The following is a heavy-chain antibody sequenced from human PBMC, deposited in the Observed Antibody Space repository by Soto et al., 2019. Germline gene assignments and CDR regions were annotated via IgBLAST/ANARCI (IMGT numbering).Heavy chain of an antibody. CDR2: ISGGGGST. V-gene: IGHV3-23*01. J-gene: IGHJ4*02. D-gene: IGHD3-10*01. CDR3: AKAIHTRYYYGSGSLPGDY. Sequence: GGSLRLSCAASGFTFSSYAMSWVRQAPGKGLEWVSAISGGGGSTYYADSVKGRFTISRDNSKNTLYLQMNSLRAEDTAVYDCAKAIHTRYYYGSGSLPGDYWGQGTLVTVSS. CDR1: GFTFSSYA.